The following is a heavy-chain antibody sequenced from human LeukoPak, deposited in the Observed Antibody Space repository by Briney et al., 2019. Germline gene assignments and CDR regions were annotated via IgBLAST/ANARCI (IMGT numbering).Heavy chain of an antibody. V-gene: IGHV4-61*02. D-gene: IGHD6-13*01. Sequence: SETLSLTCTVSGGSISSGSFYWSWIRQPAGKGLEWIGCIYTSGTTNYNPSLKSRVTISIDTSKNQFSLKLTSVTAADTAVYYCATSAAGSEWYFDLWGRGTLVTVSS. CDR2: IYTSGTT. J-gene: IGHJ2*01. CDR3: ATSAAGSEWYFDL. CDR1: GGSISSGSFY.